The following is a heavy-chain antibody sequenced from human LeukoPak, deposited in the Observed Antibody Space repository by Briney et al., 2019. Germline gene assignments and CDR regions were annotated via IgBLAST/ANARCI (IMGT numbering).Heavy chain of an antibody. CDR1: GGSFSGYY. D-gene: IGHD3-22*01. CDR2: INHSGST. J-gene: IGHJ5*02. Sequence: KPSETLSLTCAVYGGSFSGYYWSWIRQPPGKGLEWIGEINHSGSTNYNPSLKSRVTISVDTSKNHFSLKLSSVTAADTAVYYCARVDYYDSTGYFDNWFDPWGQGTLVTVSS. CDR3: ARVDYYDSTGYFDNWFDP. V-gene: IGHV4-34*09.